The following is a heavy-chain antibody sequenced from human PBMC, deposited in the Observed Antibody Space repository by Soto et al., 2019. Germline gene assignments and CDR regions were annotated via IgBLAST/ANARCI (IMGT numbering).Heavy chain of an antibody. D-gene: IGHD3-10*01. CDR3: AGVYPLFWFGEVIGRAYYFDY. V-gene: IGHV4-34*01. J-gene: IGHJ4*02. CDR2: INHSGST. CDR1: GGSFRGYY. Sequence: QVHLQQWGAGLLKPSETLSLTCAVYGGSFRGYYWSWIRQPPGKGLEWIGEINHSGSTNYNPSLKSRVTISVDTAKNQFSLKLISVPAADTAVYYSAGVYPLFWFGEVIGRAYYFDYWGQGTLVSVPS.